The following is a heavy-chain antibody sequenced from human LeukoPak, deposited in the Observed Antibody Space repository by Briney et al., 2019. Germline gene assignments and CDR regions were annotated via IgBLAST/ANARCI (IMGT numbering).Heavy chain of an antibody. CDR3: ATSRGSWPDYFDY. J-gene: IGHJ4*02. Sequence: GGSLRLSCTASGFRFSGHWIHWVRQAPGMGLVWVSRINEHGTDSMYAESVKGRFTISRDNAKNSLYLQMNSLRAEDTAVYYCATSRGSWPDYFDYWGQGTLVTVSS. CDR1: GFRFSGHW. CDR2: INEHGTDS. D-gene: IGHD6-13*01. V-gene: IGHV3-74*03.